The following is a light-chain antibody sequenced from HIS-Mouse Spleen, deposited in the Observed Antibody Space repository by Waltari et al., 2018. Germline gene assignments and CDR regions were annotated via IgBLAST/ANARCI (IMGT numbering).Light chain of an antibody. V-gene: IGLV2-14*03. CDR1: SSDVGGYNY. Sequence: QSALTQPASVSGSPGQSITISCTGTSSDVGGYNYVSWYQQHPGKAPNLMIYDVSNRPSGFSNRFSGSKSGTTASLTISWLQAEDEADYYCSSYTSSSTLWVFGGGTKLTVL. CDR2: DVS. J-gene: IGLJ3*02. CDR3: SSYTSSSTLWV.